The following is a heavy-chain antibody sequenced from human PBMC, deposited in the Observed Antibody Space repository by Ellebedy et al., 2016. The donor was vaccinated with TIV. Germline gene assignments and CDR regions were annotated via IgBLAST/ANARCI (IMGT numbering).Heavy chain of an antibody. D-gene: IGHD2-15*01. J-gene: IGHJ6*02. Sequence: GESLKISCKASGYSLSSFYISWVRQMPGKGLEWMGRIDLSDSYSNYSPSLQGHVTMSADKSSGTAYLQWISLRASDTAIYYCAGRGEGSVGHFGMDVWGQGTTVTVSS. CDR2: IDLSDSYS. V-gene: IGHV5-10-1*01. CDR3: AGRGEGSVGHFGMDV. CDR1: GYSLSSFY.